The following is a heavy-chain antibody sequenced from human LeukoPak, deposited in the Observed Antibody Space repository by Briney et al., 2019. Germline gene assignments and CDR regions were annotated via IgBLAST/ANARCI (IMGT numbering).Heavy chain of an antibody. V-gene: IGHV1-58*02. CDR3: AAGSGWYSPDY. Sequence: SVKVSCKASGFTFTSSAMQWVRQARGQRLEWIGWIVVGRGNTNYAQKFQERGTITRDMATSTGYMELSSLRSEDTAVYYCAAGSGWYSPDYWGQGTLVTVSS. CDR2: IVVGRGNT. J-gene: IGHJ4*02. D-gene: IGHD6-19*01. CDR1: GFTFTSSA.